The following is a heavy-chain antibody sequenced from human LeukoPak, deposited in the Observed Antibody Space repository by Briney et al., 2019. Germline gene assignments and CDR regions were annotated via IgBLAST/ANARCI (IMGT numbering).Heavy chain of an antibody. CDR3: AKSSPPPLRY. Sequence: GGSLRLSCAASGFTFSNSAMSWVRQAPGKGLEWVSYISSSGSTIYYADSVKGRFTISRDNSKNTLYLQKNSLRAEDTAVYYCAKSSPPPLRYWGQGTLVTVSS. V-gene: IGHV3-23*01. CDR1: GFTFSNSA. CDR2: ISSSGSTI. J-gene: IGHJ4*02.